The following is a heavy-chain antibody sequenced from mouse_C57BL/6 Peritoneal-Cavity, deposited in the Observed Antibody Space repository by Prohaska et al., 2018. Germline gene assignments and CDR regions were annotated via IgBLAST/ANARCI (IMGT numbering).Heavy chain of an antibody. V-gene: IGHV1-26*01. CDR3: ARSPDDYDGGYFDY. CDR2: INPNNGGT. Sequence: HGKSLEWIGDINPNNGGTSYNQKFKGKATLTVEKSSSTAYMELRSLTSEDSAVYYCARSPDDYDGGYFDYWGQGTTLTVSS. D-gene: IGHD2-4*01. J-gene: IGHJ2*01.